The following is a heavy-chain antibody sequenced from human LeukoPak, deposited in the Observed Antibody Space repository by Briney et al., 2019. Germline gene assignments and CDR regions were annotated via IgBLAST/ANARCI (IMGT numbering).Heavy chain of an antibody. D-gene: IGHD2-2*01. CDR2: ISGSDGST. J-gene: IGHJ4*02. CDR1: GFTFSSYA. V-gene: IGHV3-23*01. Sequence: LPGGSLRLSCAASGFTFSSYAMTWVRQAPDKGLEWVSAISGSDGSTYYADSVKGRFTISRDDSQNTLYLQMSSLSAEDTAVYYCAKVETSGGANCYALDYWGQGTLVTVSS. CDR3: AKVETSGGANCYALDY.